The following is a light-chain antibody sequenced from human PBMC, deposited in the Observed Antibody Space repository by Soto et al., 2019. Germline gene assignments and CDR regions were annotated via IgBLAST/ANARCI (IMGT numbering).Light chain of an antibody. J-gene: IGKJ4*01. CDR2: EAS. Sequence: DIQMTQSPSSLSASVGDRVTITCRASEDISNFLAWFQQRPGEAPQSLMFEASYLGSGVSSRFSGSGYGTDFTLTISSLQPEDIATYYCQQYKAHPPTFGGGSKVQI. CDR3: QQYKAHPPT. CDR1: EDISNF. V-gene: IGKV1-16*01.